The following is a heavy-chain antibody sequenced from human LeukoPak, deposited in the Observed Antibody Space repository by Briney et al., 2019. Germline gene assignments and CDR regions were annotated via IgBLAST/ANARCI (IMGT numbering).Heavy chain of an antibody. D-gene: IGHD6-6*01. J-gene: IGHJ4*02. CDR3: ARGSAMAQKQLVRHFDS. V-gene: IGHV1-18*01. CDR1: GYTFTSYG. Sequence: ASVKVSCKSSGYTFTSYGIIWVRQAPGQGLKWMGWISAYNGNTKYAQKLQDRVTMTTDTSTTTAYMEVRSLTSDDTAVYYCARGSAMAQKQLVRHFDSWGQGTLVIVSS. CDR2: ISAYNGNT.